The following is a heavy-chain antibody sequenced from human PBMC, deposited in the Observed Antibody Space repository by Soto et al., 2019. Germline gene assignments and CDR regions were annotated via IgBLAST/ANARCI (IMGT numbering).Heavy chain of an antibody. CDR2: IIPIFGTA. V-gene: IGHV1-69*01. CDR1: GGSFSSYA. CDR3: ARVWSPEGYSSGWYDY. Sequence: QVQLVQSGAEVKKPGSSVKVSCKASGGSFSSYAISWVRQAPGQGLEWMGGIIPIFGTANYAQKFQGRVTITADESTRTAYMELSSLRSEDTAVYYCARVWSPEGYSSGWYDYWGQGTLVTVSS. J-gene: IGHJ4*02. D-gene: IGHD6-19*01.